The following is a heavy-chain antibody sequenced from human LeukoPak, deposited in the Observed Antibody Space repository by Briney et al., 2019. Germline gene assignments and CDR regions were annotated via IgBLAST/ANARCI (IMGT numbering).Heavy chain of an antibody. CDR1: GFTFSSYN. V-gene: IGHV3-21*01. D-gene: IGHD1-26*01. Sequence: PGGSLRLSCAASGFTFSSYNMNWVRQAPGKGLEWVSSITSGSSYIYYADSVKGRFTISRDNAKNSLYLQMNSLRAEDTAVYYCARGPYSGSYENYYYYFMDVWGKGTTVTISS. CDR3: ARGPYSGSYENYYYYFMDV. J-gene: IGHJ6*03. CDR2: ITSGSSYI.